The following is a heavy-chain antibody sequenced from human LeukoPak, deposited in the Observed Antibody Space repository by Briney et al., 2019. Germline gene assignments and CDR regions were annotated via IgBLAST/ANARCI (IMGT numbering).Heavy chain of an antibody. Sequence: GGSLRLSCAASGFTFSNAWMGWVRQAPGKGLEWVGRIKSKTDGGTTDYAAPVKGRFTISRDDSKNTLYLQMNSLRAEDTAVYYCAKDLTSYGMDVWGQGTTVTVSS. D-gene: IGHD1-14*01. CDR2: IKSKTDGGTT. CDR1: GFTFSNAW. CDR3: AKDLTSYGMDV. V-gene: IGHV3-15*01. J-gene: IGHJ6*02.